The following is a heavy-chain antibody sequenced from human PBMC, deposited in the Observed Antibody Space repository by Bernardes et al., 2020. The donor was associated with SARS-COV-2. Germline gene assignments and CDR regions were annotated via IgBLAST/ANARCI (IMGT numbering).Heavy chain of an antibody. CDR2: ICGGGAHS. Sequence: GGSLRLSCAASGFAFCNYAMTLGRQAPGKGLEWVSGICGGGAHSYFSASVEARVTVSRDNSMKMMVLQMTSLRPEDTAVYYCAKRSKFDILTGFSPLWDWGQGTLVTVSS. V-gene: IGHV3-23*01. D-gene: IGHD3-9*01. CDR3: AKRSKFDILTGFSPLWD. CDR1: GFAFCNYA. J-gene: IGHJ4*02.